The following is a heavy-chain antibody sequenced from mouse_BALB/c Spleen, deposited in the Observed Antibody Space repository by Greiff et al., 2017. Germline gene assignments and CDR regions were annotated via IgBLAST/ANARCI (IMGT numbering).Heavy chain of an antibody. J-gene: IGHJ4*01. CDR1: GFTFSDYY. V-gene: IGHV5-4*02. CDR3: ARDHYGKGYYAMDY. CDR2: ISDGGSYT. Sequence: EVMLVESGGGLVKPGGSLKLSCAASGFTFSDYYMYWVRQTPEKRLEWVATISDGGSYTYYPDSVKGRFTISRYNAKNNLYLQMSSLKSEDTAMYYCARDHYGKGYYAMDYWGQGTSVTVSS. D-gene: IGHD2-1*01.